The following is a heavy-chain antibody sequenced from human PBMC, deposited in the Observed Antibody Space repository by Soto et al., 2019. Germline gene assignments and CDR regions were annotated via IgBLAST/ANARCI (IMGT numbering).Heavy chain of an antibody. V-gene: IGHV5-51*01. CDR1: GYNFTTFW. CDR2: IYPGDSET. Sequence: GESLKISCKGSGYNFTTFWIGWVRQVPGKGLEWMGIIYPGDSETKYSPDFEGQVTISADRSTNTAYLQWRSLRASETAMYYCARLGFPGAIYFDSWGLGTLITVSS. CDR3: ARLGFPGAIYFDS. J-gene: IGHJ4*02.